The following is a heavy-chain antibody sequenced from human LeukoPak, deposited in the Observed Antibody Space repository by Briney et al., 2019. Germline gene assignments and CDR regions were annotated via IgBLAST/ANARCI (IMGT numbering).Heavy chain of an antibody. CDR3: AKDYYYDSSGYLDP. CDR2: ISGSGGST. D-gene: IGHD3-22*01. J-gene: IGHJ5*02. V-gene: IGHV3-23*01. Sequence: GGSLRLSCAASGFTFSSYAMSWVRQAPGKGLEWVSAISGSGGSTYYAESVKGRFTISRDNSKNTLYLQMNSLRAEDTAVYYCAKDYYYDSSGYLDPWGQGTLVTVSS. CDR1: GFTFSSYA.